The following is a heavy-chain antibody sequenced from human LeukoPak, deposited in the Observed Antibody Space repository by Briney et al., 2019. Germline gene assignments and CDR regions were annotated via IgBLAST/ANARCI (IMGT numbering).Heavy chain of an antibody. Sequence: SETLSLTCTVSGGSISSYYWSWIRQPPGKGLEWIGYVYFSGSTSYSPSLTNYNPSLKSRVTISVDTSKNQFSLKVSSVTAADTAVYYCARRGSGWHFEYWGQGTLVTVSS. J-gene: IGHJ4*02. CDR2: VYFSGSTSYSPSLT. V-gene: IGHV4-59*08. D-gene: IGHD6-19*01. CDR3: ARRGSGWHFEY. CDR1: GGSISSYY.